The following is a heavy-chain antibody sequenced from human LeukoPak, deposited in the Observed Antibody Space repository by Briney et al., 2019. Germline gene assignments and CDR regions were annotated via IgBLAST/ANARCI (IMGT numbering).Heavy chain of an antibody. D-gene: IGHD3-22*01. CDR3: ARDLLGSGYYYEIYYYGIDV. Sequence: ASVKVSCKASGYTFTSYGISWVRQAPGQGLEWMGWISAYNGNTNYAQKLQGRVTMTTDTSTSTAYMELRSLRSDDTAVYYCARDLLGSGYYYEIYYYGIDVWGQGTTVTVSS. J-gene: IGHJ6*02. CDR1: GYTFTSYG. CDR2: ISAYNGNT. V-gene: IGHV1-18*01.